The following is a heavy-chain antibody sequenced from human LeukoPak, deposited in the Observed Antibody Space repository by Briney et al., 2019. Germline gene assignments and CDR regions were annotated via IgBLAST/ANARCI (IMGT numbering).Heavy chain of an antibody. J-gene: IGHJ4*02. CDR2: IYSGGST. D-gene: IGHD6-13*01. CDR1: GFTVSSNY. Sequence: GGSLRLSCAASGFTVSSNYMSWVRQAPGKGLEWVSVIYSGGSTYYADSVKGRFTISRDNPKNTLYLQMNSLRAEDTAVYYCARGARGSWIAYFDYWGQGTLVTVSS. CDR3: ARGARGSWIAYFDY. V-gene: IGHV3-66*01.